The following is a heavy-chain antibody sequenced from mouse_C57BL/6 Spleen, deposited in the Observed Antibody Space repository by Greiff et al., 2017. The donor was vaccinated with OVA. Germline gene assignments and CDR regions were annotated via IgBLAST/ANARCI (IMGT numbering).Heavy chain of an antibody. Sequence: QVQLQQPGAELVKPGASVKLSCKASGYTFTSYWMQWVKQRPGQGLEWIGEIDPSDSYTNYNQKFKGKATLTVDTSSSTAYMQLSSLTSEDSAVYYCARRGTLQGFAYWGQGTLVTVSA. CDR3: ARRGTLQGFAY. D-gene: IGHD2-10*01. CDR2: IDPSDSYT. V-gene: IGHV1-50*01. CDR1: GYTFTSYW. J-gene: IGHJ3*01.